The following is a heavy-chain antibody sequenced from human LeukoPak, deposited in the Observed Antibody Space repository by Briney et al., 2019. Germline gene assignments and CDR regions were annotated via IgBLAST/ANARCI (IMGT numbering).Heavy chain of an antibody. CDR1: GFTFSKFA. D-gene: IGHD6-13*01. Sequence: GGSLRLSCAAAGFTFSKFAMHWVRQAPGKGLEWVSSISISSNYIYYPDSLKGRFTISRDNAKNSLYLQMNSLRAEDTAVYYCATSRGSWPDYFDYWGQGTLVTVSS. J-gene: IGHJ4*02. V-gene: IGHV3-21*01. CDR2: ISISSNYI. CDR3: ATSRGSWPDYFDY.